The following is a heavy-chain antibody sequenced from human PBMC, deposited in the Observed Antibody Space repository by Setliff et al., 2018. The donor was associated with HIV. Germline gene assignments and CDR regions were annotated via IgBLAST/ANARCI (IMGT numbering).Heavy chain of an antibody. CDR2: FDPEDGET. CDR3: AIDMVGGWLRPMPDF. V-gene: IGHV1-24*01. D-gene: IGHD2-2*01. CDR1: GFTLREVS. J-gene: IGHJ4*02. Sequence: ASVKVSCKVSGFTLREVSMHWVRQAPGEGLEWMGYFDPEDGETVYAQKFQGRVTMTEDTSTNTAYMELSGLRSGDTAVYYCAIDMVGGWLRPMPDFWGQGALVTVSS.